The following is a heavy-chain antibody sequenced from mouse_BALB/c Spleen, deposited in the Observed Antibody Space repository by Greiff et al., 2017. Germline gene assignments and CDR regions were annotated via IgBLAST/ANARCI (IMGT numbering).Heavy chain of an antibody. D-gene: IGHD1-1*02. CDR2: ISSGSSTI. CDR1: GFTFSSFG. V-gene: IGHV5-17*02. CDR3: ARYGGKGDFDY. J-gene: IGHJ2*01. Sequence: EVMLVESGGGLVQPGGSRKLSCAASGFTFSSFGMHWVRQAPEKGLEWVAYISSGSSTIYYADTVKGRFTIFRDNPKNTLFLQMTSLRSEDTAMYYCARYGGKGDFDYWGQGTTLTVSS.